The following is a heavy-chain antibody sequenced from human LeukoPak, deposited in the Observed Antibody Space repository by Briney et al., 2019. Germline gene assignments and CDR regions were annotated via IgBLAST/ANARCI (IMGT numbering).Heavy chain of an antibody. V-gene: IGHV4-4*02. J-gene: IGHJ1*01. D-gene: IGHD6-6*01. CDR3: ARGGAARLHFQN. CDR2: IHHSGST. CDR1: GGSISSSNW. Sequence: KTSETLSLTCAVSGGSISSSNWWSWVRPPPGKGLEWIGEIHHSGSTNYNPSLKSRVTISVDKSKNQFSLKLSSVTAADTAVYYCARGGAARLHFQNWGQGTLGTVSS.